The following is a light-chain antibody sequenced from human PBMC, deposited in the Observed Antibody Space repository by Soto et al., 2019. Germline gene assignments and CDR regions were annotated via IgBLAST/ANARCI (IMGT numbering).Light chain of an antibody. V-gene: IGKV1-5*03. CDR3: QQYNPYSPWT. J-gene: IGKJ1*01. Sequence: IQLTQSPSTLSSSVGDRLTLTCRASQSITGCLACFQQKPGKAPKLLLSKASNLESGVPSRFSGSGSGTELTLTISGLQPDDFANYYCQQYNPYSPWTFGQGTKVDIK. CDR1: QSITGC. CDR2: KAS.